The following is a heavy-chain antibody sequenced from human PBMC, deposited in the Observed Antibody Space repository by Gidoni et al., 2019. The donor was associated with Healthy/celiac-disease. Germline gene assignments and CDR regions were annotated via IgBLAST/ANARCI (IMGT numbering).Heavy chain of an antibody. CDR3: ARAYDSSGYPDY. Sequence: QVQLQQWGAGLLKPSATLSLTCAVYGGSFSGYYWSWIRQPPGKGLEWIGEINHSGSTNYNPSLKSRVTISVDTSKNQFSLKLSSVTAADTAVYYCARAYDSSGYPDYWGQGTLVTVSS. CDR1: GGSFSGYY. V-gene: IGHV4-34*01. CDR2: INHSGST. D-gene: IGHD3-22*01. J-gene: IGHJ4*02.